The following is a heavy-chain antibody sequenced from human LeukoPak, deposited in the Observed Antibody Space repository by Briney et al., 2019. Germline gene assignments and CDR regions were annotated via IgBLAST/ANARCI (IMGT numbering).Heavy chain of an antibody. CDR3: VRDGAFADNWVAFDV. J-gene: IGHJ3*01. V-gene: IGHV3-66*01. Sequence: GGAPRLFFSAPGINVFTNYMNWGPPAPGGGGEGGSPIFSGDTAVTTYYADSVKGRFTISRDNSKNTLFLQMNILRAEDTAVYYCVRDGAFADNWVAFDVWGQGTMVTVSS. CDR1: GINVFTNY. CDR2: IFSGDTAVTT. D-gene: IGHD1-1*01.